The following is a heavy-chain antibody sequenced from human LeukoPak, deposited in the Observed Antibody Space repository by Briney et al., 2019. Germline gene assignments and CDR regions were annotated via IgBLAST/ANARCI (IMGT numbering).Heavy chain of an antibody. CDR3: ARVDGLVGNWFDP. Sequence: TSETLSLTCSVSGGSISSTSYYWGWIRQPPGKGLEWIGSIYYSGSTYYNPSLKSRVTISVDKSKNQFSLKLSSVTAADTAVYYCARVDGLVGNWFDPWGQGTLVTVSS. V-gene: IGHV4-39*07. CDR2: IYYSGST. J-gene: IGHJ5*02. CDR1: GGSISSTSYY. D-gene: IGHD3-10*01.